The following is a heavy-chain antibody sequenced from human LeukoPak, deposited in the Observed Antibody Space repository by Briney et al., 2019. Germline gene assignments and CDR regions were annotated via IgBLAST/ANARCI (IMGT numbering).Heavy chain of an antibody. Sequence: PGGSLRLSCAASVFTFNIYAMSWVRQAPGKGLEWVSGISGISDTTYYADSVKGRFTISRDNSKNTLYLQMNSLRAEDTAVYYCAKVANRGDILTGYFALDYWGQGTLVTVSS. V-gene: IGHV3-23*01. D-gene: IGHD3-9*01. CDR3: AKVANRGDILTGYFALDY. J-gene: IGHJ4*02. CDR1: VFTFNIYA. CDR2: ISGISDTT.